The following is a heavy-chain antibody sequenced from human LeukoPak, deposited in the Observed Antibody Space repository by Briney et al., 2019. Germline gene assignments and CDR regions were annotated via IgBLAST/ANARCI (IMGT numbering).Heavy chain of an antibody. Sequence: GGSLRLSCAASGFTFSDSWMSWVRQAPGKGLEWVANMNQDGSAKGYVDSVKGRFTISRDNARNSLYLQMSSLRPEDAAVYYCATYTHWVAGDVWGQGTTVTVSS. V-gene: IGHV3-7*01. CDR2: MNQDGSAK. D-gene: IGHD3-16*01. CDR3: ATYTHWVAGDV. J-gene: IGHJ6*02. CDR1: GFTFSDSW.